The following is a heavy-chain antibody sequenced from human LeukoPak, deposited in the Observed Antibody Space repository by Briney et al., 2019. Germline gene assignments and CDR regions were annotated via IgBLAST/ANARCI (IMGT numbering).Heavy chain of an antibody. V-gene: IGHV3-48*04. CDR1: GFTFSSDW. D-gene: IGHD3-10*02. J-gene: IGHJ6*04. Sequence: GGSLRLSRAASGFTFSSDWMIWVRQAPGKGLEWVSYISSSGSTIYYADSVKGRFTISRDNAKNSLYLQMNSLRAEDTAVYYCAELGITMIGGVWGKGTTVTISS. CDR3: AELGITMIGGV. CDR2: ISSSGSTI.